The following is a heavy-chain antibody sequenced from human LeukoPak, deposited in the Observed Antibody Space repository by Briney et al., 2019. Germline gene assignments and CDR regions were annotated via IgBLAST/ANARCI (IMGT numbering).Heavy chain of an antibody. CDR1: GFAVSGTH. J-gene: IGHJ4*02. Sequence: PGRSLRLFCAASGFAVSGTHMSWVRQAPGKGLEWVSAMYTGGTTYYADSVMGRFTVSRDNSRNTLFRHMNSLRVDDTAVYYCAKDEATSGGGLASWGQGTLVTVSS. V-gene: IGHV3-53*01. CDR3: AKDEATSGGGLAS. D-gene: IGHD3-16*01. CDR2: MYTGGTT.